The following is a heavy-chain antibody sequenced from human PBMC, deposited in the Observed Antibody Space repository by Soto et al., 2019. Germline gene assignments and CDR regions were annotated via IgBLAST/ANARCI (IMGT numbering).Heavy chain of an antibody. D-gene: IGHD3-16*01. CDR3: ASEWGPSYYYGMDV. V-gene: IGHV1-69*12. CDR2: IIPIFGTA. CDR1: GGTFSSYA. J-gene: IGHJ6*02. Sequence: QVQLVQSGAEVKKPGSSVKVSCKASGGTFSSYAISWVRQAPGQGLEWMGGIIPIFGTADYAQKFQGRVAITADASTSTANMELSSLRSEDTAVYYCASEWGPSYYYGMDVWGQGTTVTVSS.